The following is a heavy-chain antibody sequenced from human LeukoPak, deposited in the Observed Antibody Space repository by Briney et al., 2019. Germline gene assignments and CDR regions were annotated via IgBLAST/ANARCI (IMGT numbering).Heavy chain of an antibody. D-gene: IGHD1-26*01. CDR2: ISESGGEI. J-gene: IGHJ5*02. V-gene: IGHV3-23*01. CDR1: GFNFRSYY. CDR3: AKKIGTGPGHNWFDP. Sequence: GGSLRLSCAASGFNFRSYYMTWVRQGPGKGLEWVSVISESGGEIHYADSVKGRFTVSRDNSRDTLYLQMNSLRAEDTGIYYCAKKIGTGPGHNWFDPWGQGTLVTVSS.